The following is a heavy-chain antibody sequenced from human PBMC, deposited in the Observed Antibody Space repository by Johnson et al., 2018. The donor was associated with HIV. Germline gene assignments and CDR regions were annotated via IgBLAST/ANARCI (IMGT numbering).Heavy chain of an antibody. Sequence: QVQLVESGGGVVQPGKSLRLSCAASGFTFSSYAIHWVRQAPGKGLEWVAIIAYDGSKKYYADSVKGRFTISRDNSKNTLYLQMKSLRAEDTSVHYCARGQGGAIPHDAFDICGQGTMVTVSS. CDR2: IAYDGSKK. D-gene: IGHD3-16*01. CDR1: GFTFSSYA. V-gene: IGHV3-30*03. J-gene: IGHJ3*02. CDR3: ARGQGGAIPHDAFDI.